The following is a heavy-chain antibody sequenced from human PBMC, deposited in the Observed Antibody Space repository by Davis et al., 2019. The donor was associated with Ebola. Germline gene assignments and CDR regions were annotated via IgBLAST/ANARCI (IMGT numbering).Heavy chain of an antibody. J-gene: IGHJ5*02. V-gene: IGHV3-30-3*01. CDR1: GFTFSSYA. CDR2: ISYDGSNK. D-gene: IGHD6-19*01. Sequence: GESLKISCAASGFTFSSYAMHWVRQAPGKGLEWVAVISYDGSNKYYADSVKGRFTISRDNAKNTLYLQMNSLRAEDTAVYYCARVGWYGGNWFDPWGQGTLVTVSS. CDR3: ARVGWYGGNWFDP.